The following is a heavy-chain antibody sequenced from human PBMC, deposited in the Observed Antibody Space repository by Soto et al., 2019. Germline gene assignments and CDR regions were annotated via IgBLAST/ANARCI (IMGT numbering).Heavy chain of an antibody. CDR1: GYTFTSYG. Sequence: GASVKVSCKASGYTFTSYGISWVRQAPGQGLEWMGWISAYNGNTNYAQKLQGRVTMTTDTSTSTAYTELRSLRSDDTAVYYCAREKNEYSSSFDAFDIWGQGTMVTVSS. D-gene: IGHD6-6*01. J-gene: IGHJ3*02. CDR2: ISAYNGNT. CDR3: AREKNEYSSSFDAFDI. V-gene: IGHV1-18*01.